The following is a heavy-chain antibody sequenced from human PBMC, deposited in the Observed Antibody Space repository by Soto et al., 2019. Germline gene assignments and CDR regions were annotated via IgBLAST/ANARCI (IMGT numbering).Heavy chain of an antibody. V-gene: IGHV4-31*03. J-gene: IGHJ5*02. CDR1: GGSISSGGYY. Sequence: SETLSLTCTVYGGSISSGGYYWSWIRQHPGKGLEWIGYIYYSGSTYYNPSLKSRVTISVDTSKNQFSLKLSSVTAADTAVYYCARDCSGATCFRGWSTGLDPWGPGILVTVS. D-gene: IGHD2-2*01. CDR2: IYYSGST. CDR3: ARDCSGATCFRGWSTGLDP.